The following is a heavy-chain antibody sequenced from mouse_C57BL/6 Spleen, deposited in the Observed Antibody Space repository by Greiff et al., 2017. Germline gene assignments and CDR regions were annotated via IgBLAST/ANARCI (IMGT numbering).Heavy chain of an antibody. D-gene: IGHD2-5*01. J-gene: IGHJ4*01. CDR1: GFSLTSYG. CDR2: IWRGGST. V-gene: IGHV2-5*01. CDR3: ANYYSNTYAMDY. Sequence: VQLQESGPGLVQPSQSLSITCTVSGFSLTSYGVHWVRQSPGKGLEWLGVIWRGGSTDYNAAFMSRLSITKDNSKSQVFFKMNSLQADDTAIYYCANYYSNTYAMDYWGQGTSVTVSS.